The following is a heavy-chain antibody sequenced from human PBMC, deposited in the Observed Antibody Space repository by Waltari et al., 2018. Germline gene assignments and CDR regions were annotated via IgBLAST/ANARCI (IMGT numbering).Heavy chain of an antibody. CDR3: AIGVGDSEYDY. V-gene: IGHV3-15*01. CDR2: IKRKIGGGET. Sequence: DVQLVESGGGLVKPGGSLRLSCVVSGFTFRNAWMTRVRQAPGEGAELIGRIKRKIGGGETSYGAPVKGRFSISRDDSENTLYLQMNSLKSDDTAKYYCAIGVGDSEYDYWGQGTLVTVSS. J-gene: IGHJ4*02. CDR1: GFTFRNAW. D-gene: IGHD3-3*01.